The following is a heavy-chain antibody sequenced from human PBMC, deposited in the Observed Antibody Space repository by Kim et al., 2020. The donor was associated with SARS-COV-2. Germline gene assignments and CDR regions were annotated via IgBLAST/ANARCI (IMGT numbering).Heavy chain of an antibody. CDR2: INPNSGGT. J-gene: IGHJ6*02. CDR1: GYTFTGYY. CDR3: ARRGLGGNYYTYYYYGMDV. Sequence: ASVKVSCKASGYTFTGYYIHWVRQAPGQGLEWMGWINPNSGGTNYAKKFQGRVTMTRDTSISTAYMELSRLRSDDTAVYYCARRGLGGNYYTYYYYGMDVWGQGTTVTVSS. V-gene: IGHV1-2*02. D-gene: IGHD1-26*01.